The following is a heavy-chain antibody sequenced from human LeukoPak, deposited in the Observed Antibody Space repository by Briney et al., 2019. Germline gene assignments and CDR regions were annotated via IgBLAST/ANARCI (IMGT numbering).Heavy chain of an antibody. CDR2: IYPGDSDT. D-gene: IGHD6-19*01. J-gene: IGHJ5*02. V-gene: IGHV5-51*01. Sequence: GESLQISCKGSGYIFTSYWIGWVRQMPGKGLEWMGVIYPGDSDTRYSPSFQGQVTISADKSISTAYLQWSSLKVSDSAMYYCARQWLVEENWFDPWGQGTLVTVSS. CDR3: ARQWLVEENWFDP. CDR1: GYIFTSYW.